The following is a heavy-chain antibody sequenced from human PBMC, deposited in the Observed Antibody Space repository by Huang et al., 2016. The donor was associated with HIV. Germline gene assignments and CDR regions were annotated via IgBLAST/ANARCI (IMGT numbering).Heavy chain of an antibody. CDR3: ARVTSDHFSDY. V-gene: IGHV1-18*01. CDR2: VSGYSGYT. J-gene: IGHJ4*02. CDR1: VYTFSIYG. Sequence: QIQLGQSGPEVKKPRASVKVYCKSSVYTFSIYGISWVRQAPGQGPELMGWVSGYSGYTNYSQKFQGRGTMTADTSASTAYIDLRSLTSDDTAVYYCARVTSDHFSDYWGQGTLVTVSS.